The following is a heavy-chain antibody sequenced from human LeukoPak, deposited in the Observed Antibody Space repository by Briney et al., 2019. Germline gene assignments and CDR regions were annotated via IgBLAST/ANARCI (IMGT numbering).Heavy chain of an antibody. V-gene: IGHV4-59*01. CDR3: ARARRFRGARYFDY. CDR1: GGSISSYY. Sequence: SETLSLTCTVSGGSISSYYWSWIRQPPGKGLEWFGYIYYSGSTNNNPSLKSRVTISVDTSKNQFSLKLSSVTAADTAVYYCARARRFRGARYFDYWGQGTLVTVSS. J-gene: IGHJ4*02. D-gene: IGHD3-10*01. CDR2: IYYSGST.